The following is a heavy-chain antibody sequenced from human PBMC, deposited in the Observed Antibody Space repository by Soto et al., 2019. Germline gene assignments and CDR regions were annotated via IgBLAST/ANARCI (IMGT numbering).Heavy chain of an antibody. CDR2: IYPGDSDT. J-gene: IGHJ4*02. CDR1: GYSFTSYW. D-gene: IGHD3-22*01. Sequence: EVQLVQSGAEVKKPGESLKISCNGSGYSFTSYWIGWVRQMPGKGLEWMGIIYPGDSDTRYSPSFQGQVTISADKSISTAYLQWSSLKASDTAMYYCARQDSSGSIRYYFDYWGQGTLVTVSS. V-gene: IGHV5-51*01. CDR3: ARQDSSGSIRYYFDY.